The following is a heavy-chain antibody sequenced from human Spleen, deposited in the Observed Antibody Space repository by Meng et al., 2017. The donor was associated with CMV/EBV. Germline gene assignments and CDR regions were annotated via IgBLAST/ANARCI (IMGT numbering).Heavy chain of an antibody. CDR3: AKGVHSIEY. CDR1: GITFSTYG. CDR2: ISYDGTND. J-gene: IGHJ4*02. Sequence: RLSWAASGITFSTYGMNWVRQAPGKGLEWMAVISYDGTNDYYADSVKSRFTISRDNSKNTLYLQMNSLRDEDTAVYYCAKGVHSIEYWGQGTLVTVSS. V-gene: IGHV3-30*18. D-gene: IGHD1-1*01.